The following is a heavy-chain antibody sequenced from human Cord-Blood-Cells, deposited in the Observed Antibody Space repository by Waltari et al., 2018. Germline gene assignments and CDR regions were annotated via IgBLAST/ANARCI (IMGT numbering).Heavy chain of an antibody. D-gene: IGHD2-15*01. J-gene: IGHJ3*02. CDR3: TRAPLVVVVVAATHDAFDI. CDR1: GFTFGDYA. Sequence: RLSCTASGFTFGDYAMSWFRQAPGKGLEWVGFIRSKAYGGTTEYAASVKGRFTISRDDSKSIAYLQMNSLKTEDTAVYYCTRAPLVVVVVAATHDAFDIWGQGTMVTVSS. CDR2: IRSKAYGGTT. V-gene: IGHV3-49*03.